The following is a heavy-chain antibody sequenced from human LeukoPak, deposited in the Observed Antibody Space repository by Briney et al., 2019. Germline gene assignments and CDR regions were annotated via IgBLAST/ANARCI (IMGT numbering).Heavy chain of an antibody. D-gene: IGHD1-1*01. J-gene: IGHJ6*03. Sequence: SETLSLTCTVSGGSISIYYWSWIRQPPGKGLEWIGYIYYSGSTNYHPSLKGRVTISVDTSKNQFSLKLSSVTAADTAVYYCARGSGTTYYYMDVWGKGTMVTVSS. V-gene: IGHV4-59*01. CDR3: ARGSGTTYYYMDV. CDR2: IYYSGST. CDR1: GGSISIYY.